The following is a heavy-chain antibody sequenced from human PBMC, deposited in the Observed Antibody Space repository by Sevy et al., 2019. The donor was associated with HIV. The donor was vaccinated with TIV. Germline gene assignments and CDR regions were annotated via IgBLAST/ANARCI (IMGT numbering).Heavy chain of an antibody. D-gene: IGHD5-18*01. V-gene: IGHV4-39*01. CDR2: IYYNGNA. Sequence: SETLSLTCTVSGASISSSRYYWVWSRQYPGKGLEWIRSIYYNGNAYYNPSLNSRVTMSVDTSKNQFSLKLSSVTAADTAVYFCVSTPSIQSWSGFSSYFDYWGQGTLVTVSS. CDR3: VSTPSIQSWSGFSSYFDY. J-gene: IGHJ4*02. CDR1: GASISSSRYY.